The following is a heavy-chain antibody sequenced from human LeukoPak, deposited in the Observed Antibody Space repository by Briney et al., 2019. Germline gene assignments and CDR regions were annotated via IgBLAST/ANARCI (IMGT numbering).Heavy chain of an antibody. J-gene: IGHJ3*02. CDR2: IYPADSDT. Sequence: GESLKISCKGSGYSFTSYWIGWVRQMPGKGLEWMGIIYPADSDTRYSPSFQGQATISADKSISTAYLQWSSLKASDTAMYYCASPTTVTTIAFDIWGQGTMVTVSS. CDR3: ASPTTVTTIAFDI. CDR1: GYSFTSYW. V-gene: IGHV5-51*01. D-gene: IGHD4-17*01.